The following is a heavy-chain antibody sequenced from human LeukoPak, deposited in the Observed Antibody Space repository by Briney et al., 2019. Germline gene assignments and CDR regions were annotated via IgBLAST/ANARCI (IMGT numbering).Heavy chain of an antibody. J-gene: IGHJ4*02. V-gene: IGHV3-23*01. Sequence: GGSLRLSCAASGFXFSSYAFSWVRQAPGKGLQWISIISESGVITYYADSVKGRFNISRDNSKNTLYLQMNSLRAEDTAVYYCAKVGRDVAAAGPYYFDYWGQGTLVTVSS. CDR2: ISESGVIT. D-gene: IGHD6-13*01. CDR3: AKVGRDVAAAGPYYFDY. CDR1: GFXFSSYA.